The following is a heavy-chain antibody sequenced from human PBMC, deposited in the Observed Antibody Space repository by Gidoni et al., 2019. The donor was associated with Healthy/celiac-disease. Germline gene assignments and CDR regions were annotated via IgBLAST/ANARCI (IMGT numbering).Heavy chain of an antibody. V-gene: IGHV3-21*01. D-gene: IGHD6-19*01. CDR1: GFTFSSYS. J-gene: IGHJ4*02. CDR3: ARDNRQWLVLGDWIDY. Sequence: EVQLVESGGGLVNPGGSLRLSCAASGFTFSSYSMNWVRQAPGKGLEWVSSISSSSSYIYYADSVKGRFTISRDNAKNSLYLQMNSLRAEDTAVYYCARDNRQWLVLGDWIDYWGQGTLVTVSS. CDR2: ISSSSSYI.